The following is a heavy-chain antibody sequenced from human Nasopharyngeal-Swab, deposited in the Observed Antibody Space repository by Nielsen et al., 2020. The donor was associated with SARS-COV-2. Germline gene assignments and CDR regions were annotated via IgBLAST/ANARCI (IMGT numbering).Heavy chain of an antibody. J-gene: IGHJ6*03. Sequence: GESLKISCAASGFTFSSYSMNWVRQAPGKGLEWVSYISSSSSTIYYADSVKGRFTISRDNAKNSLYLQMNSLRAEDTAVYYCARVPSSSWPPRDYYYMDVWGKGTTVTVPS. D-gene: IGHD6-13*01. V-gene: IGHV3-48*04. CDR2: ISSSSSTI. CDR3: ARVPSSSWPPRDYYYMDV. CDR1: GFTFSSYS.